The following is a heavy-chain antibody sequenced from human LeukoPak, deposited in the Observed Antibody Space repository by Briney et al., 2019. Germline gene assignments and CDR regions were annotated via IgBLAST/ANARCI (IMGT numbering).Heavy chain of an antibody. D-gene: IGHD2-15*01. CDR3: AKSRIVDRRGYFDY. CDR1: GFTLNIYP. V-gene: IGHV3-23*01. J-gene: IGHJ4*02. Sequence: GGSLRLSCVASGFTLNIYPMTWVRQSPGKGLEWVSTIGASGDTYYADSVKGRFTISRDDSKNTLYLQMHSLGAEDTAVYYCAKSRIVDRRGYFDYWGQGTLVTVFS. CDR2: IGASGDT.